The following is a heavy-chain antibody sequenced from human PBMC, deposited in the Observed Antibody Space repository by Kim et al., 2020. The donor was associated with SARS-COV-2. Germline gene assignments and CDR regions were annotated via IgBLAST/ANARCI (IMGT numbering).Heavy chain of an antibody. D-gene: IGHD6-6*01. CDR3: AKDGSYSSSWGYYYYGMDV. Sequence: GRFTISRDNSKNTLYLQMNSLRAEDTAVYYCAKDGSYSSSWGYYYYGMDVWGQGTTVTVSS. V-gene: IGHV3-33*06. J-gene: IGHJ6*02.